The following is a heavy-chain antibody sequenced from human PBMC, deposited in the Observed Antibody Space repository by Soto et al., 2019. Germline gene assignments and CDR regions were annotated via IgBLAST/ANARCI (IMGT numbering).Heavy chain of an antibody. V-gene: IGHV2-5*02. CDR2: IYWDDDK. D-gene: IGHD3-10*01. J-gene: IGHJ4*02. CDR3: AHHPYYGLGSCSFDY. Sequence: QITLKESGPTLVKPTQTLTLTCTFSGFSLSTSGVGVGWIRQPPGKALEWLAVIYWDDDKRYRPSLKSRLTITKDTSKNQVVLTMTNMHPVDTATYYCAHHPYYGLGSCSFDYWGQGTLVTVFS. CDR1: GFSLSTSGVG.